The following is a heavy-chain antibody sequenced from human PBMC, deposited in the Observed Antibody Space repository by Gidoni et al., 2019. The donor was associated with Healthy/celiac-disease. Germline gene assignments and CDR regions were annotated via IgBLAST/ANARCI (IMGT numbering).Heavy chain of an antibody. CDR2: IRAYNGNT. CDR3: ARSPVDFWSGYHFDY. Sequence: QVQLVQSGAEVKKPGASVKVSCQASVYTFTSYGISWVRQAPGQGLEWMGWIRAYNGNTNYAQKLQGRVTMTTDTSTSTAYMELRSLRSDDTAVYYCARSPVDFWSGYHFDYWGQGTLVTVSS. CDR1: VYTFTSYG. J-gene: IGHJ4*02. V-gene: IGHV1-18*01. D-gene: IGHD3-3*01.